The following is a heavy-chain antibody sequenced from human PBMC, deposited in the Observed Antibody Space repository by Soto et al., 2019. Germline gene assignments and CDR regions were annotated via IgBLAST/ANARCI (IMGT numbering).Heavy chain of an antibody. CDR1: GYTFTSYG. D-gene: IGHD3-9*01. CDR3: ARGILPNFDWHDEWFDT. J-gene: IGHJ5*02. Sequence: ASVKVSCKASGYTFTSYGISWVRQAPGQGLEWMGWISAYNGNTNYAQKLQGRVTMTTDTSTSTAYMEPRSLRSDDPAVYYCARGILPNFDWHDEWFDTWGQGTLVTVSS. V-gene: IGHV1-18*01. CDR2: ISAYNGNT.